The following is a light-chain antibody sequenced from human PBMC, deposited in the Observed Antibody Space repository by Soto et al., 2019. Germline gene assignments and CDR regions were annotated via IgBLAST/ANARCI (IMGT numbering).Light chain of an antibody. Sequence: QSALTQPASVSGSPGRSVTISCTGTSTDVGDFNYVSWYQHLPGRAPKLIIYDVTNRPSGISYRFSASKSGTTASLTISGLQAEDEADYYCSSYSSSTPHVVFGGGTKLTVL. CDR1: STDVGDFNY. CDR3: SSYSSSTPHVV. J-gene: IGLJ2*01. CDR2: DVT. V-gene: IGLV2-14*03.